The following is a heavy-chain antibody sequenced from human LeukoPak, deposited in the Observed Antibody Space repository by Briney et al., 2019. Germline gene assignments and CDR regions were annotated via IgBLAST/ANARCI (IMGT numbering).Heavy chain of an antibody. CDR1: GGTFSSYA. CDR3: ARGGRSSGVDY. J-gene: IGHJ4*02. CDR2: IIPILGIA. V-gene: IGHV1-69*04. D-gene: IGHD3-10*01. Sequence: SVKVSCKASGGTFSSYAISWVRQAPGRGLEWMGRIIPILGIANYAQKFQGRVTITADKSTSTAYMELSSLRPEDTAVYYCARGGRSSGVDYWGQGTLVTVSS.